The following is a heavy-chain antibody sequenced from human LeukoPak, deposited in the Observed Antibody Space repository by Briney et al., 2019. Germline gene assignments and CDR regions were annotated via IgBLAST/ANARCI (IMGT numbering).Heavy chain of an antibody. CDR3: ARDPHLWFGELSIPNGAFDI. D-gene: IGHD3-10*01. J-gene: IGHJ3*02. V-gene: IGHV1-2*02. Sequence: ASVKVSCKASGYTFSDYYMHWVRQAPGQGLEWMGWINPNSGGTNYAQKFQGRVTMTRDTSISTAYMELSRLRSDDTAVYYCARDPHLWFGELSIPNGAFDIWGQGTMVTVSS. CDR1: GYTFSDYY. CDR2: INPNSGGT.